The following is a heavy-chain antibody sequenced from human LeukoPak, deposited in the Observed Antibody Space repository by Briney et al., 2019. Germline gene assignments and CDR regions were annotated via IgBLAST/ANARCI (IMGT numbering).Heavy chain of an antibody. CDR1: GFIFSNFA. CDR3: AKGRDVMEENWLDP. D-gene: IGHD3-16*01. CDR2: ISGSGGRT. J-gene: IGHJ5*02. Sequence: GASLRLSCTASGFIFSNFAMTWVRQAPGKGLEWVSVISGSGGRTNYADSVKGRFTISRDNSKNTVYLQMNSLRAEDTAVYYCAKGRDVMEENWLDPWGQGTLVTVSS. V-gene: IGHV3-23*01.